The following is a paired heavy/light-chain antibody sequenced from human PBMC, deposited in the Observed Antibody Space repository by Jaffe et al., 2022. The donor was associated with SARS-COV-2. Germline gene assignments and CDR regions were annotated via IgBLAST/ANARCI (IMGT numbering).Heavy chain of an antibody. Sequence: EVQLVESGGGLVKPGGSLRLSCAASGFTFSSYSMNWVRQAPGKGLEWVSSISSSSSYIYYADSVKGRFTISRDNAKNSLYLQMNSLRAEDTAVYYCARDDCTNGVCQLYYYYYGMDVWGQGTTVTVSS. CDR1: GFTFSSYS. J-gene: IGHJ6*02. CDR2: ISSSSSYI. CDR3: ARDDCTNGVCQLYYYYYGMDV. D-gene: IGHD2-8*01. V-gene: IGHV3-21*01.
Light chain of an antibody. CDR1: QSLLHSNGYNY. J-gene: IGKJ2*01. V-gene: IGKV2-28*01. CDR3: MQALQTPLT. Sequence: DIVMTQSPLSLPVTPGEPASISCRSSQSLLHSNGYNYLDWYLQKPGQSPQLLIYLGSNRASGVPDRFSGSGSGTDFTLKISRVEAEDVGVYYCMQALQTPLTFGQGTKLEIK. CDR2: LGS.